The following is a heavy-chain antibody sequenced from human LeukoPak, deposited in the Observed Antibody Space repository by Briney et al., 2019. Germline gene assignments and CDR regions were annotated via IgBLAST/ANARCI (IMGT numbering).Heavy chain of an antibody. Sequence: GGSLRLSCAASGFTFSSYSMNWVRQAPGRGLEWVSYITSSGSTIYYADSVKGRFTISRDNAKNSLYLQMISLGAEDTAVYYCARAGGYGDYIHWGQGTLVTVSS. D-gene: IGHD4-17*01. V-gene: IGHV3-48*01. J-gene: IGHJ4*02. CDR2: ITSSGSTI. CDR1: GFTFSSYS. CDR3: ARAGGYGDYIH.